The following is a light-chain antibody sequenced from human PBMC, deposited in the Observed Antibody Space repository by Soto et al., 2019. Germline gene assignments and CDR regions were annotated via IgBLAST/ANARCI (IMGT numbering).Light chain of an antibody. Sequence: QSVLTQPPSASGSPGQSVTISCTGTNSDVGGYNYVSWYQQYPGKAPKLIIYEVNERPSGVPDRFSGSKSGNTASLTVSGLQTADEADYYCSPYAGSNWYVFGTGTEVTVL. J-gene: IGLJ1*01. CDR3: SPYAGSNWYV. V-gene: IGLV2-8*01. CDR1: NSDVGGYNY. CDR2: EVN.